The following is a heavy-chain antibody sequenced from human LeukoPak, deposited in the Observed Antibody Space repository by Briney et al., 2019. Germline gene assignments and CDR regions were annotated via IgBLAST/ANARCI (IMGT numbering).Heavy chain of an antibody. CDR1: GFTFNSDW. D-gene: IGHD3-3*01. J-gene: IGHJ5*02. CDR2: IDEDGKTI. Sequence: PGGSLRLSCAASGFTFNSDWMHWVRQAPGKGLVWVARIDEDGKTIDYADSVKGRFTISRDNAKDTLYLQMSSLRDEDTAVYYCVSDLCGGDDQWGRGTLVTVSS. CDR3: VSDLCGGDDQ. V-gene: IGHV3-74*01.